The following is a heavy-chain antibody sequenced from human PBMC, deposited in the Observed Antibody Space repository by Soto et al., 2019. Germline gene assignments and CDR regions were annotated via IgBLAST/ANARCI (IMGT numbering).Heavy chain of an antibody. Sequence: QVQLVESGGGVVQPGRSLRLSCAASGFTFSSCGMHWVRQAPGKGLEWVAVISYDGSNKYYADSVKGRFTISRDNSKNTLYLQMNSRRAEDTAVYYCAKEGIADGILDYWGQGTLVTVSS. D-gene: IGHD6-13*01. J-gene: IGHJ4*02. CDR2: ISYDGSNK. V-gene: IGHV3-30*18. CDR1: GFTFSSCG. CDR3: AKEGIADGILDY.